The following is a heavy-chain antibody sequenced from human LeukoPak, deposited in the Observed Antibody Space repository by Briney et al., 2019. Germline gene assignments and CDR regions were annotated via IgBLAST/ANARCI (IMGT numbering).Heavy chain of an antibody. J-gene: IGHJ4*02. CDR3: AREYITGTSSVPAHFDY. D-gene: IGHD1-20*01. Sequence: KTSQTLSLTCTVAGCSISSGSYYWTWIRQPAGKGLEWIGRIYTSGSTNYNPSLNSRVTISVDRAKNQFSRKLSSVTAAATAVYYCAREYITGTSSVPAHFDYWGQGTLVTVSS. CDR1: GCSISSGSYY. CDR2: IYTSGST. V-gene: IGHV4-61*02.